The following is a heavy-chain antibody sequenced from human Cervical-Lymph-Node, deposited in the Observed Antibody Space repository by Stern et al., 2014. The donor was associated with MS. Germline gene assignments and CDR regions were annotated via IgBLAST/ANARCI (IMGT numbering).Heavy chain of an antibody. CDR1: GVSLTSSA. CDR2: IVRMLYAA. J-gene: IGHJ6*02. CDR3: ARDGSGTYYYYYGLDV. V-gene: IGHV1-69*01. D-gene: IGHD3-10*01. Sequence: VQLVESGAEVKKPGSSVKVSCKASGVSLTSSAFSWVRQAPGQGLEWMGGIVRMLYAANYAQQFRGRVTITADESTNIVYMELNSLRLEDTAVYYCARDGSGTYYYYYGLDVWGQGTTVTVSS.